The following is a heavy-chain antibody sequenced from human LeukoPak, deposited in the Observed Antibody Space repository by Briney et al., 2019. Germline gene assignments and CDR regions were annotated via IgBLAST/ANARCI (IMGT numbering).Heavy chain of an antibody. D-gene: IGHD6-13*01. V-gene: IGHV3-7*01. J-gene: IGHJ5*02. Sequence: GGSLRLSCAASGFIFRKYWMSWVRQAPGKGLEWVVNIKEDGSQKNYVDSVKGRFTISRDNAKNLVYLQMNSLRAEDTAVYYCARDGSPQYSSNWYINWFDPWGQGTLVTVSS. CDR2: IKEDGSQK. CDR3: ARDGSPQYSSNWYINWFDP. CDR1: GFIFRKYW.